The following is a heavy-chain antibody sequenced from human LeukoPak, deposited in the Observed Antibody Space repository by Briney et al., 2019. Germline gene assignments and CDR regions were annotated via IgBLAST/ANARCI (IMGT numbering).Heavy chain of an antibody. Sequence: PGRSLRLSCAASGFTFSSFSMNWVRQAPGKGLEWVSYISSSSTIYYADSVKGRFTVSRDNAKNSLYLQMNSLRAEDTAVYYCAGDLGTSSSGWGQGTLVTVSS. CDR3: AGDLGTSSSG. J-gene: IGHJ4*02. D-gene: IGHD1-1*01. V-gene: IGHV3-48*04. CDR2: ISSSSTI. CDR1: GFTFSSFS.